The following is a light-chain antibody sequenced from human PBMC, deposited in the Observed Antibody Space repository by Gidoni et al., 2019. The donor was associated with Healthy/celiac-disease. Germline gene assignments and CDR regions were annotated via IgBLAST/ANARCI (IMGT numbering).Light chain of an antibody. V-gene: IGKV3-20*01. CDR2: GAS. J-gene: IGKJ4*01. CDR1: QSVSSSY. CDR3: QQYGGT. Sequence: EIVLTQSPGTLSLSPGERATLSCRASQSVSSSYLAWYQQKPGQAPRLLIYGASSRATGIPDRFSGSGSGTDFTLTISRLEPEDFAVYYGQQYGGTFGGGTKVEIK.